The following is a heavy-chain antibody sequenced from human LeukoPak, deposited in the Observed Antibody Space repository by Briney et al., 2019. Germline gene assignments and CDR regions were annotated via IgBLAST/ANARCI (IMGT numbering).Heavy chain of an antibody. CDR3: ARRRSSRGFDY. J-gene: IGHJ4*02. CDR2: INHSGST. V-gene: IGHV4-34*01. D-gene: IGHD1-26*01. Sequence: PSETLSLTCAVYGGSFSGYYWSWIRQPPGKGLEWIGEINHSGSTNYNPSLKSRVTISVDTSKNQFSLKLSSVTAADTAVYYCARRRSSRGFDYWGQGTLVTVSS. CDR1: GGSFSGYY.